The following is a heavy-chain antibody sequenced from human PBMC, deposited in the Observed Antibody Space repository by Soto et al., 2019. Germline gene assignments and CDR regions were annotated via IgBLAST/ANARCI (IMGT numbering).Heavy chain of an antibody. D-gene: IGHD3-3*01. Sequence: QLHLVQSGAVVKKPGASVTVSCSASGYPVTAYYMHWVRQAPGRGLEWMGGINPATGAAKYTQTFPGRGTMNKDTATSSVSRELCGLTSEDTAVFYCARGGGVGVAGSAAFDMWGQGTLVTVYS. J-gene: IGHJ3*02. CDR2: INPATGAA. V-gene: IGHV1-2*02. CDR3: ARGGGVGVAGSAAFDM. CDR1: GYPVTAYY.